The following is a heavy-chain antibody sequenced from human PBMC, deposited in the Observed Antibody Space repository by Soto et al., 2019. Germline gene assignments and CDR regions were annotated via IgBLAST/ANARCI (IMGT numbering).Heavy chain of an antibody. CDR3: ARDWDIVILSVPIPNYNYGMDV. CDR1: GFTFSDYY. J-gene: IGHJ6*02. V-gene: IGHV3-11*06. CDR2: ISSSSSYT. D-gene: IGHD2-15*01. Sequence: GGSLRLSCAASGFTFSDYYMSWIRQAPGKGLEWVSYISSSSSYTNYADSVKGRFTISRDNAKNSVYLQVNNLRDEDTAVYYCARDWDIVILSVPIPNYNYGMDVWGQGTTVTVSS.